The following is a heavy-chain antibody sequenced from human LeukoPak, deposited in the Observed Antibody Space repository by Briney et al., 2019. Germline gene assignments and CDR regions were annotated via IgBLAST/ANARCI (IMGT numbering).Heavy chain of an antibody. CDR2: IYTSGST. CDR1: GGSISSYY. D-gene: IGHD3-22*01. Sequence: SETLSLTCTVSGGSISSYYWSWIRQPAGKGLEWIGRIYTSGSTNYNPSLKSRVTMSVDTSKNQFSLKLNSVTAADTAVYYCARDSAGYDSSVDGSDYWGQGTLVTVSS. V-gene: IGHV4-4*07. CDR3: ARDSAGYDSSVDGSDY. J-gene: IGHJ4*02.